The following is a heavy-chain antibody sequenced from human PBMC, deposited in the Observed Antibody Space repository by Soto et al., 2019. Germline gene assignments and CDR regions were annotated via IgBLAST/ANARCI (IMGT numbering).Heavy chain of an antibody. CDR3: ARLPRRDSTTWYAAF. J-gene: IGHJ4*02. CDR1: GYSFTNYW. D-gene: IGHD2-2*01. CDR2: IDPSDSFA. Sequence: GESLKISCKGSGYSFTNYWIVWVRQMLGKGLEWMGKIDPSDSFASYSLSFQGHVIISADRSISTAYLQWSSLKASDTAIYYCARLPRRDSTTWYAAFWGQGTLVTVSS. V-gene: IGHV5-10-1*01.